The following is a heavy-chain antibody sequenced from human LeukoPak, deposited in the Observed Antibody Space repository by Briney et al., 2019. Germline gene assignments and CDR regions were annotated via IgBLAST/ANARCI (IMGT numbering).Heavy chain of an antibody. D-gene: IGHD3-16*01. CDR2: INQGGSVK. J-gene: IGHJ4*02. V-gene: IGHV3-7*01. CDR3: AKLLGDVTTFGY. CDR1: GFNFSRSW. Sequence: GESLRLSCGAFGFNFSRSWMTWVRQAPGKGLEWVASINQGGSVKHYMDSVKGRFTISRDNSKNSVFLQMNSLRAEDTAVYYCAKLLGDVTTFGYWGQGTLVTVSS.